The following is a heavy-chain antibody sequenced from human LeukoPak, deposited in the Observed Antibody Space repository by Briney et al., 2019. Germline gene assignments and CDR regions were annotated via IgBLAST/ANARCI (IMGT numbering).Heavy chain of an antibody. CDR2: LYYSGST. J-gene: IGHJ4*02. CDR1: GGSISSSSYY. D-gene: IGHD6-6*01. CDR3: ARHYTLSSSFPRRSPYYFDY. V-gene: IGHV4-39*01. Sequence: SETLSLTCTVSGGSISSSSYYWGWIRQPPGKGLEWIGTLYYSGSTYYNPSLKSRVTISVDTSKNQFSLKLSSVTAADTAVYYCARHYTLSSSFPRRSPYYFDYWGQGTLVTVSS.